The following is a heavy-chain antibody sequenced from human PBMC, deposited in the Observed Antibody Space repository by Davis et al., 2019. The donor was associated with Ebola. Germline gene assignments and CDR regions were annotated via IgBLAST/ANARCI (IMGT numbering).Heavy chain of an antibody. V-gene: IGHV1-2*06. CDR3: ARNERETGKFDY. J-gene: IGHJ4*02. CDR2: INPNSGGT. Sequence: ASVKVSCKASGYTFTSYAMNWVRQAPGQGLEWMGRINPNSGGTRYAQNFQGRVAMTRDTSISTAYMELSRLRSDDTAVYYCARNERETGKFDYWGQGTLVTVSS. D-gene: IGHD7-27*01. CDR1: GYTFTSYA.